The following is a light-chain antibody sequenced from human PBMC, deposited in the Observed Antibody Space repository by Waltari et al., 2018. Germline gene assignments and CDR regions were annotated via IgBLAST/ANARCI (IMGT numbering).Light chain of an antibody. J-gene: IGKJ1*01. CDR1: QSIGSY. CDR2: DVS. V-gene: IGKV3-11*01. CDR3: QQRSGDWWT. Sequence: IVLTQSPPTLSLSPGERATLSCRASQSIGSYLAWYQHRPGQPPRLLLYDVSKRATGIPARFSGRGSGTDFTLTISSLEPEDFAVYYCQQRSGDWWTFGQGTKVEIK.